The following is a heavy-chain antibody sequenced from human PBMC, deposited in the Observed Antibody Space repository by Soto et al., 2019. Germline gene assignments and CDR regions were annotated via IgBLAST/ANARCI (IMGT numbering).Heavy chain of an antibody. D-gene: IGHD3-22*01. CDR2: IYFDGMT. Sequence: QVQLLESGPGLVKPSQTLSLSCIASGASLSSGGYYWNWIRQHPGKGLEWIGYIYFDGMTYYNPSLESRVTMSIDASKNQFSLHLSSVTAADTAVYYCARDRYGDYYAYWGQGILVTVSS. V-gene: IGHV4-31*03. J-gene: IGHJ4*02. CDR3: ARDRYGDYYAY. CDR1: GASLSSGGYY.